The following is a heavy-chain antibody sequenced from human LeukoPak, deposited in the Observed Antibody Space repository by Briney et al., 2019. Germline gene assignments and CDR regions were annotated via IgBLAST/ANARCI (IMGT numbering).Heavy chain of an antibody. D-gene: IGHD3-3*01. CDR3: ARGSRDSITIFGVVKGYYGMDV. J-gene: IGHJ6*02. CDR2: IIPIFGTA. Sequence: ASVKVSCKASEGTFSSYAISWVRQAPGQGLEWMGGIIPIFGTANYAQKFQGRVTITADESTSTAYMELSSLRSEDTAVYYCARGSRDSITIFGVVKGYYGMDVWGQGTTVTVSS. V-gene: IGHV1-69*13. CDR1: EGTFSSYA.